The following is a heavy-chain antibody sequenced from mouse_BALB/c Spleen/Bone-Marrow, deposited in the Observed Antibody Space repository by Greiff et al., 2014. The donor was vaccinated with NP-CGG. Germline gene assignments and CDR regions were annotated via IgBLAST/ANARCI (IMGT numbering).Heavy chain of an antibody. D-gene: IGHD2-4*01. CDR1: GFTFSDYY. V-gene: IGHV5-12*02. J-gene: IGHJ3*01. CDR2: ISNGGGST. CDR3: ARHNYDETWFAY. Sequence: EVKLMESGGGLVQPGGSLKLSCATSGFTFSDYYMYWVRQTPEKRLEWVAYISNGGGSTYYPDTVKGRFTISRDNAKNTLYLQVSRLKSEDTAMYYCARHNYDETWFAYWGQGTLVTVSA.